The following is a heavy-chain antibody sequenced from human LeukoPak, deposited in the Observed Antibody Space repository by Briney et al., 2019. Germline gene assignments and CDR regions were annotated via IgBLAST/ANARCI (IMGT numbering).Heavy chain of an antibody. V-gene: IGHV3-33*01. J-gene: IGHJ4*02. CDR2: IWYDGSNK. D-gene: IGHD3-10*01. CDR1: GFTFRSYG. CDR3: ARDPYYYGSGIWGYFDY. Sequence: GGSLRLSCAASGFTFRSYGMHWVRQAPGKGLEWVAVIWYDGSNKYYADSVKGRFTISRDDSKNTLDVQMNSLRAEDTAVYYCARDPYYYGSGIWGYFDYWGQGTLVTVSS.